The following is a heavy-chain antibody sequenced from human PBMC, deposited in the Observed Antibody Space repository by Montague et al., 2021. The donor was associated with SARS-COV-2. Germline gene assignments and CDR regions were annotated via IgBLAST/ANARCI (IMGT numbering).Heavy chain of an antibody. CDR3: ARLRDGVVPSPILGVGPYYSYYYMDV. Sequence: SETLSLTCAVHGTSFSGYYWNWIRQPPGKGPEWIGEINHGGSTKYSPSLKSRLTISADTSKNQLSLKLTSVAAADTAVYYCARLRDGVVPSPILGVGPYYSYYYMDVWGGGTTVTVSS. D-gene: IGHD3-10*01. J-gene: IGHJ6*03. CDR1: GTSFSGYY. V-gene: IGHV4-34*01. CDR2: INHGGST.